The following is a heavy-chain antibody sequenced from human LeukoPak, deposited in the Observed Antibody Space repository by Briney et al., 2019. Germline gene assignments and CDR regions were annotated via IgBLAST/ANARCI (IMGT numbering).Heavy chain of an antibody. D-gene: IGHD6-19*01. J-gene: IGHJ6*03. CDR2: IKQDGSEK. CDR1: GFTFSSYW. Sequence: GGSLRLSCAASGFTFSSYWMSWVRQAPGKGLEWVANIKQDGSEKYYVDSVKGRFTISRDNAKNSLYLQMNSLRAEDTAVYYCARRAEQWLVRPPPPSPIEDYYYYYMDVWGKGTTVTVSS. CDR3: ARRAEQWLVRPPPPSPIEDYYYYYMDV. V-gene: IGHV3-7*01.